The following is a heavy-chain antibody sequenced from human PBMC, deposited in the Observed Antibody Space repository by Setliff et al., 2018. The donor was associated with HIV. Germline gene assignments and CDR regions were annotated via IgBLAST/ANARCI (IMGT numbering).Heavy chain of an antibody. CDR3: ARDHLFAFDI. Sequence: PGGSLRLSCTASGFTFSSYSMNWVRQAPGRGLEWVSSITRDGITKNYADSVKGRFTISRDNAKNSLYLQMNSLRVEDTAVYYCARDHLFAFDIWGQGTMVTVSS. V-gene: IGHV3-48*04. J-gene: IGHJ3*02. CDR1: GFTFSSYS. CDR2: ITRDGITK.